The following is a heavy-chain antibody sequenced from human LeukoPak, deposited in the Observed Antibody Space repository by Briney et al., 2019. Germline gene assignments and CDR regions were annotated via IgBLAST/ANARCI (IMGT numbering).Heavy chain of an antibody. CDR2: IYYSGST. Sequence: SETLSLTCTVSGGSISSYYWSWIRQPPGKGLEWIGYIYYSGSTNYNPSLKSRVTISVDTSKNQFSLKLSSVTAADTAVYYCAITGGGSSSWYEGDYYYGMDVWGQGTTVTVSS. V-gene: IGHV4-59*08. CDR1: GGSISSYY. J-gene: IGHJ6*02. D-gene: IGHD6-13*01. CDR3: AITGGGSSSWYEGDYYYGMDV.